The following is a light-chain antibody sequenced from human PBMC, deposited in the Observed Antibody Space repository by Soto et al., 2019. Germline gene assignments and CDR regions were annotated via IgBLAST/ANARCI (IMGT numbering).Light chain of an antibody. CDR3: QSYDSSLSGYV. V-gene: IGLV1-40*01. CDR1: SSNIGAGYE. CDR2: ETN. Sequence: QSVLTQPPSVSEAPGQRVTISCTGSSSNIGAGYEAHWYQQVPGTAPKLLIYETNNRPSGVPDRFSGSNSGTSASLAITGLQAEDEAEYYCQSYDSSLSGYVFGTGTKLTVL. J-gene: IGLJ1*01.